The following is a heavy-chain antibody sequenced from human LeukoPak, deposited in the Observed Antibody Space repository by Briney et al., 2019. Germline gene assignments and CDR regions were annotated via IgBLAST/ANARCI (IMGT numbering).Heavy chain of an antibody. D-gene: IGHD6-19*01. CDR1: GFTFSSYW. V-gene: IGHV3-74*01. CDR3: ARQRYSSGWYGDY. Sequence: GGSLRLSCAASGFTFSSYWMHWVRQAPGQGLVWVSRIDSDGSSTSYADSVKGRFTISRDNAKNSLYLQMNSLRAEDTAVYYCARQRYSSGWYGDYWGQGTLVTVSS. CDR2: IDSDGSST. J-gene: IGHJ4*02.